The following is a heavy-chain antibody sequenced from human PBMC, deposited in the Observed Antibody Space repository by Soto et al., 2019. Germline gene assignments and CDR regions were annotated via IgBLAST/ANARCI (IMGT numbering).Heavy chain of an antibody. Sequence: QVQLQESGPGLAKASQTLSLSCSVSGESISSGGYYWSWIRHHPGKGLEWIGYIYDSESAYYNPSLKSRVTISMDTSKNHFAMKLSSVTAADTAVYYCARASSSSSAADYWGQGTLITVSS. V-gene: IGHV4-31*03. J-gene: IGHJ4*02. D-gene: IGHD6-6*01. CDR2: IYDSESA. CDR1: GESISSGGYY. CDR3: ARASSSSSAADY.